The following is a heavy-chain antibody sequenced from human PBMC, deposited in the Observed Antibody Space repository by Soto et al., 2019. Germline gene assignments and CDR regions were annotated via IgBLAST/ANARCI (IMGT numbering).Heavy chain of an antibody. V-gene: IGHV3-23*01. CDR3: ARDSPISRGGGDSNTFYYYYYGMDV. D-gene: IGHD2-21*02. CDR2: ISGSGGST. CDR1: GFTFSSYA. Sequence: GGSLRLSCAASGFTFSSYAMNWVRQAPGKGLEWVSVISGSGGSTYYADSVKGRFTISRDNSKNTLYLQMNSLRAEDTAVYYCARDSPISRGGGDSNTFYYYYYGMDVWGQGTTVTVSS. J-gene: IGHJ6*02.